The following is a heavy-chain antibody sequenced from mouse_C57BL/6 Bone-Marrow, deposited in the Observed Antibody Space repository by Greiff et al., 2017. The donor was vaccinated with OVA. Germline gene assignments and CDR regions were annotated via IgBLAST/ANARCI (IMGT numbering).Heavy chain of an antibody. CDR3: ARLAVVATGAMDY. CDR1: GFTFSDYY. D-gene: IGHD1-1*01. V-gene: IGHV5-12*03. Sequence: EVMLVESGGGLVQPGGSLKLSCAASGFTFSDYYMYWVRQTPEKRLEWVAYISNGGGSTYYPDTVTGRFTISRENAKNTLYLEMSSLRSEDTAMDYLARLAVVATGAMDYWGQGTSETVSS. CDR2: ISNGGGST. J-gene: IGHJ4*01.